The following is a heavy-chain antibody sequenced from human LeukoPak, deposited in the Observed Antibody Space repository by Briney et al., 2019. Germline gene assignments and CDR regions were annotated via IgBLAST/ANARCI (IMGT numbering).Heavy chain of an antibody. Sequence: PSETLSLTCAVYGGSFSGYYWSWIRQPPGKGLEWIGYIYYSGSTYYNPSLKSRVTISVDTSKNQFSLKLSSVTAADTAVYYCARGDSNYVGFDYWGQGTLVTVSS. J-gene: IGHJ4*02. V-gene: IGHV4-30-4*08. CDR3: ARGDSNYVGFDY. CDR1: GGSFSGYY. CDR2: IYYSGST. D-gene: IGHD4-11*01.